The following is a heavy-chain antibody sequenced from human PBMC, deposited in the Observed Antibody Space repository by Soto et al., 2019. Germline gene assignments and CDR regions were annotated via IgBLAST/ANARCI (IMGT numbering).Heavy chain of an antibody. CDR1: GFTFSTYG. J-gene: IGHJ4*02. D-gene: IGHD5-18*01. CDR3: AKAPWIQLWPLQY. Sequence: GGSLRLSCAASGFTFSTYGMHWVRQAPGKGLEWVAVISYDGSNKYYADSVKGRFTISRDNSKNTLYLQMNSLRADDTAVYYCAKAPWIQLWPLQYWGQGTLVTVSS. CDR2: ISYDGSNK. V-gene: IGHV3-30*18.